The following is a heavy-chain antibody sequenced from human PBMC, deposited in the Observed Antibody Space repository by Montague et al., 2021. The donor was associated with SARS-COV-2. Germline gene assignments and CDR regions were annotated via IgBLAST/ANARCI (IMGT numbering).Heavy chain of an antibody. CDR2: ITGSGGST. Sequence: SLRLSCAASGFTFSSYAMSWVRQAPGKGLEWVSTITGSGGSTYYADSVKGRLTISRDNSKNTLYLQMNSLRAEDTAVYYCAKGGVWERRGLTTFDYWGQGTLVTVSS. J-gene: IGHJ4*02. V-gene: IGHV3-23*01. CDR1: GFTFSSYA. CDR3: AKGGVWERRGLTTFDY. D-gene: IGHD1-26*01.